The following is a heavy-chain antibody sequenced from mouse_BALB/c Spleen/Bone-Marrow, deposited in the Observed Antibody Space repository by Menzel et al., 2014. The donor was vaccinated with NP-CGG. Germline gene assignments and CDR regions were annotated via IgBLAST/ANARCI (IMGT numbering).Heavy chain of an antibody. D-gene: IGHD4-1*02. CDR2: INPYNDGT. CDR1: GYTFTSYV. J-gene: IGHJ4*01. Sequence: EVQGVESGPELVKPGASVKMSCKASGYTFTSYVMHWVKQRPGQGLEWIGYINPYNDGTKYNEKFKGKATLTSDKSSSTAYRELSSLTSEDSAVYSCASHNWDYAMDYWGQGTSVTVSS. CDR3: ASHNWDYAMDY. V-gene: IGHV1-14*01.